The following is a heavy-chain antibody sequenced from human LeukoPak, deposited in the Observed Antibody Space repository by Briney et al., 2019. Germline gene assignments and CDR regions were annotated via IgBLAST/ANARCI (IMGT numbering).Heavy chain of an antibody. CDR3: ARGGTELRYFDWAQYYFDY. CDR1: GGSFSGYY. J-gene: IGHJ4*02. CDR2: INHSGST. V-gene: IGHV4-34*01. D-gene: IGHD3-9*01. Sequence: SETLSLTCAVYGGSFSGYYWSWIRQPPGKGLEWIGEINHSGSTNYNPSLKRRVTISVDTSKNQFSLKLSSVTAADTAVYYCARGGTELRYFDWAQYYFDYWGQGTLVTVSS.